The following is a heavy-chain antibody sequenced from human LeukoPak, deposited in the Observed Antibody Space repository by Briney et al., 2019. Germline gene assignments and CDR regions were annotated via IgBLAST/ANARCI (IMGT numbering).Heavy chain of an antibody. V-gene: IGHV3-21*01. CDR3: AREKKMGGDAFDI. J-gene: IGHJ3*02. D-gene: IGHD3-16*01. CDR2: ISSSSSSI. CDR1: GFTFSSYS. Sequence: PGGSLRLSCAASGFTFSSYSMNWVRQAPGKGLEWVSSISSSSSSIYYADSVKGRFTISRDNAKNSLYLQMNSLRAEDTAVYYCAREKKMGGDAFDIWGQGTMVTVSS.